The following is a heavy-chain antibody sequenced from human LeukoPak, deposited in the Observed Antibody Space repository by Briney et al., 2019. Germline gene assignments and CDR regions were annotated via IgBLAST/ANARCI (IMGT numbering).Heavy chain of an antibody. J-gene: IGHJ6*03. CDR2: MYHRGST. Sequence: SETLSLTCSVSGHSISSGYYWGWIRQPPGKGLEWIGTMYHRGSTYYNPSLKSRVTMSGDTSKNHFYLKLSSVIAAHAAVYYCARHRGDNSNPRYYFYYMDVWGKGTTVTVSS. CDR1: GHSISSGYY. CDR3: ARHRGDNSNPRYYFYYMDV. D-gene: IGHD4-11*01. V-gene: IGHV4-38-2*01.